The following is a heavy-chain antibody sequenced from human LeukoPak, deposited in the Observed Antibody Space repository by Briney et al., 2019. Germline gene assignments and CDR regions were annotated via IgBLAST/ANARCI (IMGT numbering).Heavy chain of an antibody. J-gene: IGHJ4*02. Sequence: SETLSLTCTVSGGSISSYYWSWIRQPPGKGLEYIGYIYYSGSTNYNPSLKSRVTISVDTSKNRFSLKLSSVTAADTAMYYCAVARPNFDYWGQGTLVTVSS. D-gene: IGHD5-12*01. CDR3: AVARPNFDY. CDR2: IYYSGST. V-gene: IGHV4-59*12. CDR1: GGSISSYY.